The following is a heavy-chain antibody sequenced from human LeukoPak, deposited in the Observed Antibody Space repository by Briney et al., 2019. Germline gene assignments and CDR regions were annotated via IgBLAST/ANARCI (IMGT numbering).Heavy chain of an antibody. CDR1: SDSISPYY. Sequence: PSETLSLTCTVSSDSISPYYWSWIRQSPGTGLEWIGCVYYSGSTTYNPSLKSRVTISIDTSKNQFSLKPTSVTAADTAMYYCARSEEMAALFDYWGQGTLVTVSS. V-gene: IGHV4-59*01. J-gene: IGHJ4*02. D-gene: IGHD5-24*01. CDR2: VYYSGST. CDR3: ARSEEMAALFDY.